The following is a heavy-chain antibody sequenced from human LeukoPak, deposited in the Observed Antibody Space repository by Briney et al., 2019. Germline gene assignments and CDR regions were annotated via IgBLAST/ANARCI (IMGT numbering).Heavy chain of an antibody. CDR1: GLPPTNFA. D-gene: IGHD4-17*01. CDR3: AKDQGSYGDYDY. CDR2: ISGSGGSV. J-gene: IGHJ4*02. V-gene: IGHV3-23*01. Sequence: GGSLRPSCAPSGLPPTNFAMSWVRQAPGKGLEWVSAISGSGGSVYYADSVKGRFTISRDNSKNTLYLQMNSLRAEDTAVYFCAKDQGSYGDYDYWGQGTLVTVSS.